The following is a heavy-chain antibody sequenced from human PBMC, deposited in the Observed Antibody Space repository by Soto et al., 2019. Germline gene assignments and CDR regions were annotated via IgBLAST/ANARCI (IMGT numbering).Heavy chain of an antibody. V-gene: IGHV1-46*03. CDR2: INPSGGST. D-gene: IGHD5-12*01. CDR3: ARAPYSGYDGIPPHYMDV. Sequence: ASVKVSCKASGYTFTSYYMHWVRQAPGQGLEWMGIINPSGGSTSYAQKFQGRVTMTRDTSTSTVYMELSSLRSEDTAVYYCARAPYSGYDGIPPHYMDVWGKGTTVTVSS. CDR1: GYTFTSYY. J-gene: IGHJ6*03.